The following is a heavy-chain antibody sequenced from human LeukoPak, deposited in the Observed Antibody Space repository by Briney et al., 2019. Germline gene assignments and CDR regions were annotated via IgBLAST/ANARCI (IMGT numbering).Heavy chain of an antibody. V-gene: IGHV3-33*08. CDR3: VRDKDWYFDY. J-gene: IGHJ4*02. Sequence: GGSLRLSCAASGFTFRTCGMHWVRQAPGKGLEWVAIDGTNIYYADSVKGRFTISRDNPKNTLYLQMNNLSGEDTAVYYCVRDKDWYFDYWGQGTLVTVSS. D-gene: IGHD3/OR15-3a*01. CDR2: DGTNI. CDR1: GFTFRTCG.